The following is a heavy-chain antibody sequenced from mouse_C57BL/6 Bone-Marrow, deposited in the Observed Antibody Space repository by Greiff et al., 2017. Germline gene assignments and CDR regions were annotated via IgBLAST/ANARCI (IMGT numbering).Heavy chain of an antibody. Sequence: QVQLQQPGAELVMPGASVKLSCKASGYTFTSYWMHWVKQRPGQGLEWIGEIDPSDSYTNYNQKFKGKSTLTVDKSSSTSYMQLSSLTSEDSAVYYCARFAYWGQGTLVTVSA. CDR3: ARFAY. CDR1: GYTFTSYW. V-gene: IGHV1-69*01. J-gene: IGHJ3*01. CDR2: IDPSDSYT.